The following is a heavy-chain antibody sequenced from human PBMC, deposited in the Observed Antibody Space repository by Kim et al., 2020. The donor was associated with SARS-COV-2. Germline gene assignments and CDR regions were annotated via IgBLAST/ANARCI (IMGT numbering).Heavy chain of an antibody. CDR3: ARTTATMFDF. D-gene: IGHD5-12*01. V-gene: IGHV6-1*01. Sequence: YNDYAFSVKSRITNNPDTSKNQFSLQLNSVTPEDTALYFCARTTATMFDFWGQGTLVTVSS. CDR2: YN. J-gene: IGHJ4*02.